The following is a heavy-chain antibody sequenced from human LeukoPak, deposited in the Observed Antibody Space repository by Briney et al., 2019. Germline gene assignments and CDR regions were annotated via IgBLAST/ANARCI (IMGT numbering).Heavy chain of an antibody. Sequence: GGSLRLSCAASGFTFSNYEMNWVRQAPGKGLEWVSSISSSSSYIYYADSVKGRFTISRDNAKNSLYLQMNSLRAEDTAVYYCARDGSSFIFDYWGQGTLVTVSS. CDR2: ISSSSSYI. CDR1: GFTFSNYE. D-gene: IGHD6-6*01. V-gene: IGHV3-21*01. J-gene: IGHJ4*02. CDR3: ARDGSSFIFDY.